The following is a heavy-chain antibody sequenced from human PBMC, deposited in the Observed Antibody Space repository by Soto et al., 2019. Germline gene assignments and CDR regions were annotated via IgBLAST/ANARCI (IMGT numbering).Heavy chain of an antibody. Sequence: PSETLSLTCTVSCGSIRSGGYYWSWVRQSPRRGLEWIGNIYYSGSTYYNPSLKSRLTISVDTSKNQFSLNPSSVTAADTAVYYCARDRLMATAGTARHYFGLDVWGQGTTVTVSS. CDR2: IYYSGST. J-gene: IGHJ6*02. V-gene: IGHV4-31*03. D-gene: IGHD5-18*01. CDR1: CGSIRSGGYY. CDR3: ARDRLMATAGTARHYFGLDV.